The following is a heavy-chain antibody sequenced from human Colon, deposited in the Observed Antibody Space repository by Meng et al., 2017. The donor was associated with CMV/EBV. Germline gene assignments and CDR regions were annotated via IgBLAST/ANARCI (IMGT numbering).Heavy chain of an antibody. J-gene: IGHJ6*02. CDR1: GFAVSRYY. CDR2: IDSDGTT. Sequence: GGSLRLSCAPSGFAVSRYYMSWVRQAPGKGLEWVLLIDSDGTTYYSDSVKGRFTISRDNSRNTLFLQMDSLRTEDTAVYYCVEGELQHYYYYGMDVWGQGTTVTVSS. CDR3: VEGELQHYYYYGMDV. D-gene: IGHD3-10*01. V-gene: IGHV3-53*05.